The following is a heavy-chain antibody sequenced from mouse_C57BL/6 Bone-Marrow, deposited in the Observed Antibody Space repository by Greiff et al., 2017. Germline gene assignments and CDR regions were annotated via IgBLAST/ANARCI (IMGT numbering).Heavy chain of an antibody. J-gene: IGHJ3*01. CDR2: IRNKANNHAT. CDR1: GFTFSDAW. V-gene: IGHV6-6*01. D-gene: IGHD1-1*01. CDR3: TGYGSSPVAY. Sequence: EVQVVESGGGLVQPGGSMKLSCAASGFTFSDAWMDWVRQSPEKGLEWVAEIRNKANNHATYYAESVKGRFTISSDDSKSSVYLQMNSLRAEDTGIYFCTGYGSSPVAYWGQGTLVTVSA.